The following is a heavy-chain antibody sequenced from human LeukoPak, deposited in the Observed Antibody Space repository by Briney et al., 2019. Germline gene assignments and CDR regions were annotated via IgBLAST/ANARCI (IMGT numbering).Heavy chain of an antibody. J-gene: IGHJ4*02. V-gene: IGHV4-39*07. D-gene: IGHD5/OR15-5a*01. CDR3: ARYVSVYDYFDY. Sequence: PSETLSLTCTVSGGSISSSSYYWGWIRQPPGKGLEWIGSIYYSGSTYYNPSLKSRVTISVDTSKNQFSLKLSSVTAADTAVYYCARYVSVYDYFDYWGQGTLVTVSS. CDR1: GGSISSSSYY. CDR2: IYYSGST.